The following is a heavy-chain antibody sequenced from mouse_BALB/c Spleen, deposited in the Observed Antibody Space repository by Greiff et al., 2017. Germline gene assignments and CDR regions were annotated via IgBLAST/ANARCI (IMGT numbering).Heavy chain of an antibody. Sequence: EVQLVESGAELVKPGASVKLSCTASGFNIKDTYMHWVKQRPEQGLEWIGRIDPANGNTKYDPKFQGKATITADTSSNTAYLQLSSLTSEDTAVYYCARTYGSSYGYAMDYWGQGTSVTVSS. CDR1: GFNIKDTY. CDR2: IDPANGNT. CDR3: ARTYGSSYGYAMDY. J-gene: IGHJ4*01. D-gene: IGHD1-1*01. V-gene: IGHV14-3*02.